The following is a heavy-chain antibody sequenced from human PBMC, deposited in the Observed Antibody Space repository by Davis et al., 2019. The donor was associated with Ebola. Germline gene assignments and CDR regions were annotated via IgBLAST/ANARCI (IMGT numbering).Heavy chain of an antibody. J-gene: IGHJ4*02. CDR3: SRGGAVKFDY. D-gene: IGHD4-17*01. CDR1: GFAFRDYY. V-gene: IGHV3-7*01. CDR2: IKQDGSEI. Sequence: PGGSLRLSCAASGFAFRDYYMSWIRQSPGKGLEWVANIKQDGSEIHYVDSVKGRFTISRDNTKNSLYLQMTSLRDEDTALYYCSRGGAVKFDYWGQGTLVTVSS.